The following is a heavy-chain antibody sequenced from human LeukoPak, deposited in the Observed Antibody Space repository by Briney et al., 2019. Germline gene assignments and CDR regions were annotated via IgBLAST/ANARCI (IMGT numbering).Heavy chain of an antibody. V-gene: IGHV3-23*01. CDR2: ISGSGGST. CDR1: GFTFSSYA. Sequence: GGSLRLSCAASGFTFSSYAMSWVRQAPGKGLEWVSAISGSGGSTYYADSVKGRFTISRDNSKNTLYLQKNSLRAEDTAVYYCAKDRAVAGFQDYYFDYWGQGTLVTVSS. J-gene: IGHJ4*02. D-gene: IGHD6-19*01. CDR3: AKDRAVAGFQDYYFDY.